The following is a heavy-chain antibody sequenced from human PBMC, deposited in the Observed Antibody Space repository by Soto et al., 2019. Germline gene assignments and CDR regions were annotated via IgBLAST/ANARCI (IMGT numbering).Heavy chain of an antibody. CDR3: ARWDNGYDF. J-gene: IGHJ4*02. Sequence: EVQLVESGGTLVQPGESLRLSCAASGFTISSYWMSWVRQAPGKGLEWVANIKQDGSERYYMGSVNGRFTISRDNAKKSLYLQMSSLTVEDTAVYYCARWDNGYDFGGQGTLVTISS. CDR2: IKQDGSER. CDR1: GFTISSYW. D-gene: IGHD5-12*01. V-gene: IGHV3-7*01.